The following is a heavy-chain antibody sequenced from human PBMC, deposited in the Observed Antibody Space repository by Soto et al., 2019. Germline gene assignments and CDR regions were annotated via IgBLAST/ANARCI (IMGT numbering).Heavy chain of an antibody. CDR2: IYYSGST. D-gene: IGHD2-15*01. J-gene: IGHJ5*02. V-gene: IGHV4-39*01. CDR3: AGGCSGGSCYSNWFDP. CDR1: GGSISSSSYY. Sequence: QLQLQESGPGLVKPSETLSLTCTVSGGSISSSSYYWGWIRQPPGKGLEWIGSIYYSGSTYYNPSLNSRVTISVDTSKNQFSLKLSSVTAADTAVYYCAGGCSGGSCYSNWFDPWGQGTLVTVSS.